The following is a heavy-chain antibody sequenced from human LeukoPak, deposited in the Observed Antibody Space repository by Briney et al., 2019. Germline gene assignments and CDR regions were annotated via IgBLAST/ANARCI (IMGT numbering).Heavy chain of an antibody. CDR1: GASISGYY. D-gene: IGHD3-3*01. Sequence: PSETLSPTCSVSGASISGYYWSWIRQTPGKGLEWIGYVYFTGSTNYNPSLQSRVTITVDTSNNRFALRLRSVTAADTAVYYCARYMRNSGTYDFDYWGQGTLVTVSS. CDR2: VYFTGST. J-gene: IGHJ4*02. V-gene: IGHV4-59*13. CDR3: ARYMRNSGTYDFDY.